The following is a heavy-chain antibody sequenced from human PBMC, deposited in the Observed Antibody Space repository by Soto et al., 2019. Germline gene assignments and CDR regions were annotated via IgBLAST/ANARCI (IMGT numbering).Heavy chain of an antibody. V-gene: IGHV4-31*03. CDR1: GGSTSSGGYY. J-gene: IGHJ4*02. CDR2: IYYSGST. CDR3: ARGWEPPTYYFDY. Sequence: QVQLQESGPGLVKPSQTLSLTCTVSGGSTSSGGYYWSWIRQHPGKGLEWIGYIYYSGSTYYNPSLKSRVTISVDTSKNQFSLKLSSVTAADTAVYYCARGWEPPTYYFDYWGQGTLVTVSS. D-gene: IGHD1-1*01.